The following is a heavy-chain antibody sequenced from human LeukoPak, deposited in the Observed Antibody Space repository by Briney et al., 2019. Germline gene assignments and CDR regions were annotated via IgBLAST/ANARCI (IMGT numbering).Heavy chain of an antibody. D-gene: IGHD3-22*01. CDR1: GGSIRSGSSY. CDR3: ARAYDRSVYQSRGFDY. V-gene: IGHV4-61*02. Sequence: PSETLSLTCTVSGGSIRSGSSYWSWHRQPAGKGLEWIGRIYPSGGTSYSPSLKSRTTISIDTSKNQFSLKLNSVTAADTAVYYCARAYDRSVYQSRGFDYWGQGALVNVSS. J-gene: IGHJ4*02. CDR2: IYPSGGT.